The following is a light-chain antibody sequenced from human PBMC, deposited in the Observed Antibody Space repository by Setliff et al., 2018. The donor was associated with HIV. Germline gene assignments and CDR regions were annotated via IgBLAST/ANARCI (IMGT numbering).Light chain of an antibody. V-gene: IGLV2-14*03. J-gene: IGLJ1*01. CDR3: SSYTSSSSYD. CDR2: DVS. Sequence: QSVLTQPASVSGSPGQSITISCTGTSSDVGGYNYVSWYQQHPGKAPKLMIYDVSNRPSGVSNRFSSSKSGNTASLTISGLQAEDEADYYCSSYTSSSSYDFGTGTKVTVL. CDR1: SSDVGGYNY.